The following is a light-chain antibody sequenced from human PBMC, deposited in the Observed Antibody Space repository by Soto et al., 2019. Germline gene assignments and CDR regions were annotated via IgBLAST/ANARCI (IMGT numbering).Light chain of an antibody. V-gene: IGKV1-5*03. CDR2: KAS. Sequence: DIQMTQSPSTLSASVGDRVTITCRASQSISSWLAWYQQKPGKAPNLLINKASSLQSEVPSRFSGSGSGTDFTLTISSLQPEDFAVYYCQQYNNWPRTFGQGTKVDIK. CDR1: QSISSW. CDR3: QQYNNWPRT. J-gene: IGKJ1*01.